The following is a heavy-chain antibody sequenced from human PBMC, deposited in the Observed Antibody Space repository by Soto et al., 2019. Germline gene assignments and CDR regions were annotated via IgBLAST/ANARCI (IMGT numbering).Heavy chain of an antibody. CDR1: GGSINSGDYY. CDR3: ARDRYYGSGTYYNFYSGMDV. Sequence: SETLSLTGTVSGGSINSGDYYWTWVRQPPGKGLERIGNIFHSGSTYYTPSLQSRVTISLDTSKNHFSLKLSSVTPADTAVYYCARDRYYGSGTYYNFYSGMDVWGQGTTVTVSS. V-gene: IGHV4-30-4*01. J-gene: IGHJ6*02. D-gene: IGHD3-10*01. CDR2: IFHSGST.